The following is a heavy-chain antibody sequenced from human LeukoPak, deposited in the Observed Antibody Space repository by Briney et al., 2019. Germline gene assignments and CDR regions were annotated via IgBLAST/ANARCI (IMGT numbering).Heavy chain of an antibody. Sequence: SVKVSCKASGGTFSSYAIGWVRQAPGQGLEWMGRIIPILGIANYAQKFQGRVTITADKSTSTAYMELSSLRSEDTAVYYCARASSSGEGTFDYWGQGTLVTVSS. D-gene: IGHD7-27*01. J-gene: IGHJ4*02. CDR3: ARASSSGEGTFDY. V-gene: IGHV1-69*04. CDR2: IIPILGIA. CDR1: GGTFSSYA.